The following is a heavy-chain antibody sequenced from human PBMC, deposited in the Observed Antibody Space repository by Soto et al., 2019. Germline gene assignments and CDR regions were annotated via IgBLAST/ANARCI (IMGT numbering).Heavy chain of an antibody. CDR2: ISGSGGST. J-gene: IGHJ6*02. D-gene: IGHD3-10*01. CDR1: GFTFSSYA. V-gene: IGHV3-23*01. Sequence: GGSLRLSCAASGFTFSSYAMSWVRQAPGKGLEWVSAISGSGGSTYYADSVKGRFTISRDNSKNTLYLQMNGLRAEDTAVYYCAKTSGMATIYYYYSGMDVWGQGTTVTVSS. CDR3: AKTSGMATIYYYYSGMDV.